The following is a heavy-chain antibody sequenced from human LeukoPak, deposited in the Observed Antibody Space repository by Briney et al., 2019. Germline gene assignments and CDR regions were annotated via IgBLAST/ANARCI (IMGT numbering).Heavy chain of an antibody. D-gene: IGHD3-9*01. J-gene: IGHJ4*02. CDR2: IYYSGST. CDR1: GGSISRYY. CDR3: ARANLLRYFDWSEDAGFDY. Sequence: PSETLSLTCTVSGGSISRYYWSWIRQPPGKGLEWIGYIYYSGSTNYNPSLKSRVTISVDTSKNQFSLKLSSVTAADTAVYYCARANLLRYFDWSEDAGFDYWGQGTLVTVSS. V-gene: IGHV4-59*01.